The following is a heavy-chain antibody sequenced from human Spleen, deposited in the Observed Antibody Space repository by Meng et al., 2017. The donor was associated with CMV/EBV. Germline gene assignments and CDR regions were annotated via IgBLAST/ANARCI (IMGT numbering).Heavy chain of an antibody. CDR3: ATRKYCSSTSCYREGRGWFDP. CDR1: GFTFSSYA. CDR2: IYSGGSST. J-gene: IGHJ5*02. V-gene: IGHV3-23*03. Sequence: GESLKISCAASGFTFSSYAMSWVRQAPGKGLEWVSVIYSGGSSTSYADSVKGRFTISRDNSKNTLYLQMNSLRAEDTAVYYCATRKYCSSTSCYREGRGWFDPWGQGTLVTVSS. D-gene: IGHD2-2*02.